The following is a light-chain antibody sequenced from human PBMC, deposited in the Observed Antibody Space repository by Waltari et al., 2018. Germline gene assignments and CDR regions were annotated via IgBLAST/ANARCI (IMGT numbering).Light chain of an antibody. J-gene: IGLJ3*02. CDR1: STDTRRYAI. CDR2: AVS. CDR3: CSYAGNYVWV. Sequence: QSALTQPAAVSGSPGQAVTTSCTGASTDTRRYAIVSWYQQHPGNAPKLVISAVSKRPSGVSDRFSGSKSGDTASLTISGLQFEDEADYYCCSYAGNYVWVFGGGTRLTVL. V-gene: IGLV2-23*02.